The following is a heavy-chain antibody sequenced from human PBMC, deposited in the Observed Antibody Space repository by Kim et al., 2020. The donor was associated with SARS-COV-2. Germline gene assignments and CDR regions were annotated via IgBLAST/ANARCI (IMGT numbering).Heavy chain of an antibody. CDR1: GYTFTSYA. CDR2: INAGNGNT. J-gene: IGHJ5*02. CDR3: ARNPEYSSSWYRWEPMISASKHPNDP. V-gene: IGHV1-3*01. Sequence: ASVKVSCKASGYTFTSYAMHWVRQAPGQRLEWMGWINAGNGNTKYSQKFQGRVTITRDTSASTAYMELSSLRSEDTAVYYCARNPEYSSSWYRWEPMISASKHPNDPWGQGTLVTVSS. D-gene: IGHD6-13*01.